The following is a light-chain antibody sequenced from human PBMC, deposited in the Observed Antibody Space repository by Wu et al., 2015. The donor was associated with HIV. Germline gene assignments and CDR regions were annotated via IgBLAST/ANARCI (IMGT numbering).Light chain of an antibody. V-gene: IGKV3-20*01. J-gene: IGKJ1*01. CDR1: QSVSSY. CDR3: QQYGSSPTWT. Sequence: EIVLTQSPATLSLSPGERATLSCRASQSVSSYLAWYQQKPGQAPRLLIYGASSRATGIPDRFSGSGSGTDFTLTISRLEPEDFAVYYCQQYGSSPTWTFGQGTKVEMK. CDR2: GAS.